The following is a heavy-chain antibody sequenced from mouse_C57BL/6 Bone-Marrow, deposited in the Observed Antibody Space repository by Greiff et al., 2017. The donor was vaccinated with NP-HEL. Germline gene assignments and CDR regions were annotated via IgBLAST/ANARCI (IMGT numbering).Heavy chain of an antibody. CDR3: ARHPF. CDR1: GFTFSDYY. J-gene: IGHJ3*01. V-gene: IGHV5-12*01. CDR2: ISNGGGGT. Sequence: EVKLLESGGGLVQPGGSLKLSCAASGFTFSDYYMYWVRQTPEKRLEWVAYISNGGGGTYYPETVKGRFTISRDKAKNTLYLQIRRLRSEDTAMYYCARHPFWGQGTLVTVSA.